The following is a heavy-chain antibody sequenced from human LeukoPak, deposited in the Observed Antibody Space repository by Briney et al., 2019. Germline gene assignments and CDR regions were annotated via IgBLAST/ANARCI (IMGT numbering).Heavy chain of an antibody. D-gene: IGHD6-19*01. CDR1: GFTFSSYG. Sequence: GGSLRLSCAASGFTFSSYGMHWVRQAPGEGLEWVAFIRYDGSNRYYTDSVKGRFTISRDNSKNTLYLQMNSLRAEDTAVYYCAKGLGMAVAGTFDYWGQGTLVTVSS. J-gene: IGHJ4*02. CDR2: IRYDGSNR. V-gene: IGHV3-30*02. CDR3: AKGLGMAVAGTFDY.